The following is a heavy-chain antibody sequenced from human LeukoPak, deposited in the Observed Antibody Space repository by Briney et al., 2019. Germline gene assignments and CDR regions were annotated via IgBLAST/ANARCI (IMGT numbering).Heavy chain of an antibody. CDR1: GFTFDDYA. V-gene: IGHV3-9*01. J-gene: IGHJ6*02. D-gene: IGHD6-13*01. CDR2: ISWNSGSI. CDR3: AKDIRGSSSFSQDHYYYGMDV. Sequence: GGSLRLSCAASGFTFDDYAMHWVRQAPGKGLEWVSGISWNSGSIGYADSVKGRFTISRDNAKNSLYLQMNSLRAEDTALYYCAKDIRGSSSFSQDHYYYGMDVWGQGTTVTVSS.